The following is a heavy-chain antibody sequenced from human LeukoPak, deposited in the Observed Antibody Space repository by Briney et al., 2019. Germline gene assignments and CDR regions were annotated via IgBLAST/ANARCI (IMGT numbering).Heavy chain of an antibody. Sequence: ASVKVSCKASGHTFTGYYIHWVRQDPGQGLEWMGWINPNSGGTNYAQKFQGRVTMTRDTSISTAYMELSRLRSDDTAVYYCARGGAWSSGWYEDYWGQGTLVTVSS. CDR2: INPNSGGT. CDR1: GHTFTGYY. J-gene: IGHJ4*02. V-gene: IGHV1-2*02. D-gene: IGHD6-19*01. CDR3: ARGGAWSSGWYEDY.